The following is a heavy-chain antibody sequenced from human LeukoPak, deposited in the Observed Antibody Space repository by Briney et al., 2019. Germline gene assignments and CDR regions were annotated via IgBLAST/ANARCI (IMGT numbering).Heavy chain of an antibody. CDR3: AREVSYYDSSGHGY. Sequence: PSETLSLTCTVSGGSISSGGYYWSWIRQHPGKGLEWIGYIYYSGITYYNPSLKSRVTISVDTSENQFSLKLSSVTAADTAVYYCAREVSYYDSSGHGYWGQGTLVTVSS. J-gene: IGHJ4*02. CDR1: GGSISSGGYY. V-gene: IGHV4-31*03. CDR2: IYYSGIT. D-gene: IGHD3-22*01.